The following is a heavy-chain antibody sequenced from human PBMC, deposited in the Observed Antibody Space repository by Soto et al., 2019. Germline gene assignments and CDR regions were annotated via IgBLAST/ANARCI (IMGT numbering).Heavy chain of an antibody. Sequence: GGSLRLSCAASGFTFSSYAMHWVRQAPGKGLEYVSAISSNGGSTYYANSVKGRFTISRDNAKSTLFLQMNSLRVDDTALYFCVRDQDTYGQAVFDSWGQGTLVTVSS. V-gene: IGHV3-64*01. CDR1: GFTFSSYA. CDR2: ISSNGGST. CDR3: VRDQDTYGQAVFDS. J-gene: IGHJ4*02. D-gene: IGHD2-15*01.